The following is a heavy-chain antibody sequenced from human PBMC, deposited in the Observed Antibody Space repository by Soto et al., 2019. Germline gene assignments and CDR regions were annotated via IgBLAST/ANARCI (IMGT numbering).Heavy chain of an antibody. J-gene: IGHJ1*01. Sequence: QVQLVQSGAEVKKPGSSVKVSCKASGGSFRSNALSWVRQAPGQGLEWMGGIIPIFAIANYAQRFQGRVTITADECTGTAYMELSSLRSEDTAVYYCARVGEYCGGACPQYFEHWGQGTLVTVSS. V-gene: IGHV1-69*12. CDR3: ARVGEYCGGACPQYFEH. D-gene: IGHD2-21*02. CDR2: IIPIFAIA. CDR1: GGSFRSNA.